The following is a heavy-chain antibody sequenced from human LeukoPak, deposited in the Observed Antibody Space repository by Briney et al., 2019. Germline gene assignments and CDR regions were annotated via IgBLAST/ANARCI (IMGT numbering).Heavy chain of an antibody. Sequence: GGSLRLSCAASGFTFSSYGMHWVRQAPGKGLEWVAVISYDGSNKYYADSVKGRFTISRDNSKNTLYLQMNGLRAEDTAVYYCAKGNWFDPWGQGTLVTVSS. CDR1: GFTFSSYG. CDR3: AKGNWFDP. J-gene: IGHJ5*02. V-gene: IGHV3-30*18. CDR2: ISYDGSNK.